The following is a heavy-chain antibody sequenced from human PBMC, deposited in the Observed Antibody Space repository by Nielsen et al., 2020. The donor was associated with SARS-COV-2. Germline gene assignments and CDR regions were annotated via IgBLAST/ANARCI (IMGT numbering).Heavy chain of an antibody. CDR3: GIGRFHDHLCEAYRYFDH. D-gene: IGHD3-16*02. CDR2: LRYDGSSK. CDR1: GFTFSVYS. J-gene: IGHJ4*02. Sequence: GESLKISCAASGFTFSVYSMTWVRQAPGKGLKWVALLRYDGSSKSYGDSVKGRFTISRDNSKNTLYLQMNSLRVEDTAIYYCGIGRFHDHLCEAYRYFDHWGQGALVTVSS. V-gene: IGHV3-30*02.